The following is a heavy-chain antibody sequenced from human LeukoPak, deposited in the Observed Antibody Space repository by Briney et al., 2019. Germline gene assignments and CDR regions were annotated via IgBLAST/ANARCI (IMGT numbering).Heavy chain of an antibody. Sequence: PGGSLRLSCVASGFAFSKYAMHWVRQAPGKGLEWLTFIRHDGSFKEYADSVKGRFTISRDNSKNTLYLQMNSLRAEDTAVYYCARDFRSMVRGVHEDPIDYWGQGTLVTVSS. CDR3: ARDFRSMVRGVHEDPIDY. D-gene: IGHD3-10*01. CDR2: IRHDGSFK. J-gene: IGHJ4*02. CDR1: GFAFSKYA. V-gene: IGHV3-30*02.